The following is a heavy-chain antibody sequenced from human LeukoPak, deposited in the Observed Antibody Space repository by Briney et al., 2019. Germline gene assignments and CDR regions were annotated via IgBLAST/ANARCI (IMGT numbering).Heavy chain of an antibody. V-gene: IGHV1-18*01. CDR1: GYTFTSYG. Sequence: ASVKVSCKVSGYTFTSYGISWVRQAPGQGLEWMGWIRPYNGNTNSAQKLQGRVTLTTDTSTSTAYMELRSLRSDDTAVYYCARRVGATEAFDLWGQGTMVTVSS. CDR2: IRPYNGNT. CDR3: ARRVGATEAFDL. D-gene: IGHD1-26*01. J-gene: IGHJ3*01.